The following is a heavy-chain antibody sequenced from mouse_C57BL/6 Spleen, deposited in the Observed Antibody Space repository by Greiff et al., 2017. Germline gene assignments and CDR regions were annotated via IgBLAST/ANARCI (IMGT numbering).Heavy chain of an antibody. J-gene: IGHJ2*01. V-gene: IGHV1-53*01. CDR1: GYTFTSYW. CDR3: ARKGLGRGLYFDY. D-gene: IGHD4-1*01. Sequence: VQLQQPGTELVKPGASVKLSCKASGYTFTSYWMHWVKQRPGQGLEWIGNINPSNGGTNYNEKFKSKATLTVDKSSSTAYLQLSSLTSEDSAVYYCARKGLGRGLYFDYWGQCTTLTVSS. CDR2: INPSNGGT.